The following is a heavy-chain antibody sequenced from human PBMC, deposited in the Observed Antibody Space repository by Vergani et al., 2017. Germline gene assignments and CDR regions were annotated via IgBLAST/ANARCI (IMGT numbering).Heavy chain of an antibody. CDR2: ISGRGGST. Sequence: EVQLLESGGGLVQPGGSLRLSCAASGFTFSSYAMRWVRQAAGKGLEWVSAISGRGGSTYYGYSVKGRFTISRDNSKNTLYLQMNSQRAEATAVYYCAKDRWGIAARPGYWGQGTLVTVSS. D-gene: IGHD6-6*01. J-gene: IGHJ4*02. V-gene: IGHV3-23*01. CDR3: AKDRWGIAARPGY. CDR1: GFTFSSYA.